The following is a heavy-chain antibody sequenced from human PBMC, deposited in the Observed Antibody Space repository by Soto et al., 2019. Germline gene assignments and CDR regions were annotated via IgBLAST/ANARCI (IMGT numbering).Heavy chain of an antibody. V-gene: IGHV1-2*02. D-gene: IGHD3-10*01. J-gene: IGHJ4*02. CDR2: INPTSGGA. Sequence: AASVKVSCKASGYTFTGYYMHWVRQAPGQGLEWMGWINPTSGGANYAQKFQGRVTMTADTSTSTAYMELSRLRSEDTAVYYCAREKLFERHFDYWGQGTLVTVSS. CDR3: AREKLFERHFDY. CDR1: GYTFTGYY.